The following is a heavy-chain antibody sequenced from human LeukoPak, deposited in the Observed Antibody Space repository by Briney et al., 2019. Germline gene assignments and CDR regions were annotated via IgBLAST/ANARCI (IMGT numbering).Heavy chain of an antibody. D-gene: IGHD5-24*01. J-gene: IGHJ4*02. CDR3: ARGRRDGYNKAPYFDY. CDR2: IYYSGST. V-gene: IGHV4-59*01. Sequence: PSGTLSLTCTVSGGSISSYYWGWIRQPPGKRLEWIGYIYYSGSTNYNPSLKSRVTISVDTSKNQFSLKLSSVTAADTAVYYCARGRRDGYNKAPYFDYWGQGTLVTVSS. CDR1: GGSISSYY.